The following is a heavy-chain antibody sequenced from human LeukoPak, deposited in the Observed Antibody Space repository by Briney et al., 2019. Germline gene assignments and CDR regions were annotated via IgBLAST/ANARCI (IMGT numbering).Heavy chain of an antibody. CDR3: ARDGASLGAQFDY. CDR1: GFTFNSYT. J-gene: IGHJ4*02. V-gene: IGHV3-21*01. D-gene: IGHD1-26*01. Sequence: GGSLRLSCAASGFTFNSYTMTWVRQAPGRGLEWVSSISTGSTYIYYADSVKGRFTISRDNAKNSLYLQMNSLRAEDTAVYYCARDGASLGAQFDYWGQGTLVTVSS. CDR2: ISTGSTYI.